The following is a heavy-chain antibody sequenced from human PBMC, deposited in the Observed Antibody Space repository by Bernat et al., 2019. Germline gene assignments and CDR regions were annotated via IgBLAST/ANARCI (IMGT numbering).Heavy chain of an antibody. V-gene: IGHV4-59*01. D-gene: IGHD3-16*01. Sequence: QVQLQESGPGLVKPSETLSLTCTVSGGSISSYYWSWIRQPPGKGLEWIGYIYYSGSTNYNPSLKSRVTISVDTSKNQFSLKLSSVTAADTAVYYCARVRTWGGDAFDIWGQGTMVTVSS. J-gene: IGHJ3*02. CDR1: GGSISSYY. CDR2: IYYSGST. CDR3: ARVRTWGGDAFDI.